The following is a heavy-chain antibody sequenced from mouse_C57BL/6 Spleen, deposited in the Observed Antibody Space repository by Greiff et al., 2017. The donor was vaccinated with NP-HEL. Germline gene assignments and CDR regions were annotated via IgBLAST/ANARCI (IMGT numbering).Heavy chain of an antibody. V-gene: IGHV1-4*01. CDR3: ARSGAGYFDY. CDR2: INPSSGYT. D-gene: IGHD4-1*01. J-gene: IGHJ2*01. Sequence: QVQLQQSGAELARPGASVKMSCKASGYTFTSYTMHWVQQRPGQGLEWIGYINPSSGYTKYNQKFKDKATLTADKSSSTAYMQLSSLTSEDSAVYYCARSGAGYFDYWGQGTTLTVSS. CDR1: GYTFTSYT.